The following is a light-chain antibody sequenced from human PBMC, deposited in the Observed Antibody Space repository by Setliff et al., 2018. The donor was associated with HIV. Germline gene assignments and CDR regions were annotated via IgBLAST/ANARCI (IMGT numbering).Light chain of an antibody. J-gene: IGLJ2*01. V-gene: IGLV7-46*01. CDR1: TGAVTSTHY. CDR2: DTS. CDR3: LLSYSGPRV. Sequence: QAVVTQEPSLTMSPGGTVTLTCGSSTGAVTSTHYPYWFQQKPGQAPRTLISDTSDKHPWTPARFSGSLLGGKAALTLSGAQPEDEAEYYCLLSYSGPRVFGGGTKVTVL.